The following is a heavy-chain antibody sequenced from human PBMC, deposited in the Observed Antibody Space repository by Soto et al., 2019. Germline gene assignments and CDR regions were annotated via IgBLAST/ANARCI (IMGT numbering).Heavy chain of an antibody. J-gene: IGHJ4*02. Sequence: LRLSCAASGFTFGSYAMGWVRQAPGKGLEWVPIISGGGTTTHYVDSVKGRFTISRDSSNDTLYLQMNSLGVEDTAVYYCAKARLYSSPCDHWGQGTLVTVSS. CDR1: GFTFGSYA. V-gene: IGHV3-23*01. CDR2: ISGGGTTT. CDR3: AKARLYSSPCDH. D-gene: IGHD6-19*01.